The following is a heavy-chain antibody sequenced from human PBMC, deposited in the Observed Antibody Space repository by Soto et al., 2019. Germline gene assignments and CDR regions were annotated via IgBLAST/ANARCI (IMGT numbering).Heavy chain of an antibody. Sequence: SETLSLTCAVSGGSISSSNWWSWVRQPPGKGLEWIGEIYHSGSTNYNPSLKSRVTISVDKSKNQFSLKLSSVTAADTAVYYCAREGYYDILTGYSYFDYWGQGTLVTVSS. D-gene: IGHD3-9*01. CDR1: GGSISSSNW. CDR3: AREGYYDILTGYSYFDY. CDR2: IYHSGST. V-gene: IGHV4-4*02. J-gene: IGHJ4*02.